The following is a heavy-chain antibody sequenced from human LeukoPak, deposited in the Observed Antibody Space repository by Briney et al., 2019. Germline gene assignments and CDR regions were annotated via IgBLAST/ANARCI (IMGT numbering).Heavy chain of an antibody. CDR3: ARDPVAGTIYYYYGMDV. V-gene: IGHV3-21*01. J-gene: IGHJ6*02. CDR1: GFTFSSYS. D-gene: IGHD6-19*01. CDR2: ISSSSSYI. Sequence: PGGSLRLSCAASGFTFSSYSMNWVRQAPGKGLEWVSSISSSSSYIYYADSVKGRFTISRDNAKNSLYLQMNSLRAEDTAVYYCARDPVAGTIYYYYGMDVWGQGTTVTVSS.